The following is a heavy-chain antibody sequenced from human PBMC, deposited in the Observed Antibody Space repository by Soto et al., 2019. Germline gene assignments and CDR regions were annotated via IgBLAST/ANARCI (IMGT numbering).Heavy chain of an antibody. Sequence: QLQLQESGPGLVKPSETLSLTCTVSGGSISSSGYYWGWIRQPPGKGPEWIGNIYYRGSTYYNPSLKSRVTISVDTSKNQFSLKLNSVTAADAAVYYCGRLPIAGRPGYFYYGMDVWGQGTTVTVSS. CDR3: GRLPIAGRPGYFYYGMDV. CDR2: IYYRGST. CDR1: GGSISSSGYY. V-gene: IGHV4-39*01. D-gene: IGHD6-6*01. J-gene: IGHJ6*02.